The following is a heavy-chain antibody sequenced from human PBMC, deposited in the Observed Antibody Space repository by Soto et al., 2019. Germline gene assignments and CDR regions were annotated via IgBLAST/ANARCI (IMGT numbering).Heavy chain of an antibody. CDR2: ISYDGSNK. CDR1: GFTFSSYG. V-gene: IGHV3-30*18. CDR3: AKGYGTYSKWELPRGLDY. D-gene: IGHD1-26*01. Sequence: QVQLVESGGGVVQPGRSLRLSCAASGFTFSSYGMHWVRQAPGKGLEWVAVISYDGSNKYYADSVKGRFTISRDNSKNTLYLQMNSLRAEDTAVYYCAKGYGTYSKWELPRGLDYWGQGTLVTVSS. J-gene: IGHJ4*02.